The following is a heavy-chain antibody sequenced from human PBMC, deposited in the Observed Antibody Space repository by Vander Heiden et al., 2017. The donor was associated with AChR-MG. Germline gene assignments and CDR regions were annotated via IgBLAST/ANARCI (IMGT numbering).Heavy chain of an antibody. CDR2: MSGSGGST. D-gene: IGHD3-10*01. CDR1: GITFSSYA. CDR3: AKDWGGDI. Sequence: EVQLLEPGGGCVQPGGSLILSCAASGITFSSYAMSWVHQAPGKGLEWVSAMSGSGGSTYYADSVKGRFTISSDNSKSTLYLQMNSLRAEDTAVYYCAKDWGGDIWGQGTMVTVSS. J-gene: IGHJ3*02. V-gene: IGHV3-23*01.